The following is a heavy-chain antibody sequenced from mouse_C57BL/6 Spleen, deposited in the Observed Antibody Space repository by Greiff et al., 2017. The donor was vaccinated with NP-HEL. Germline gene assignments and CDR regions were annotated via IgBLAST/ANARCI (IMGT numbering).Heavy chain of an antibody. Sequence: QVQLQQSGAELARPGASVKLSCKASGYTFTSYGISWVKQRPGQGLEWIGEIYPRSGNTYYNEKFKGKATLTADKSSSTAYMELRSLTSEDSAVYFCARKNDGYSDYWGQGTTLTVSS. CDR1: GYTFTSYG. V-gene: IGHV1-81*01. J-gene: IGHJ2*01. D-gene: IGHD2-3*01. CDR3: ARKNDGYSDY. CDR2: IYPRSGNT.